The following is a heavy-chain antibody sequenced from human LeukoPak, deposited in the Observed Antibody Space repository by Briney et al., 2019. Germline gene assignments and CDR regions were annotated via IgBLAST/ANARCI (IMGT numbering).Heavy chain of an antibody. CDR1: GFSFISYG. Sequence: PGGSLRLSCAASGFSFISYGMSWVRQAPGKGLEWVSAISGSGGSTYYADSVKGRFTISRDNSKNTLYLQMNSLRAEDTAVYYCAKVTPGLELLGAFDIWGQGTMVTVSS. CDR2: ISGSGGST. J-gene: IGHJ3*02. D-gene: IGHD1-26*01. V-gene: IGHV3-23*01. CDR3: AKVTPGLELLGAFDI.